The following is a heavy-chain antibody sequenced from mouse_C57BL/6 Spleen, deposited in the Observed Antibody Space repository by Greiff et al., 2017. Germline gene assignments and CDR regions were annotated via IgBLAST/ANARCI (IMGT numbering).Heavy chain of an antibody. D-gene: IGHD2-1*01. CDR2: IYPGDGDT. J-gene: IGHJ1*03. V-gene: IGHV1-80*01. CDR1: GYAFSSYW. CDR3: ARELPRYCDD. Sequence: LEESGAELVKPGASVKISCKASGYAFSSYWMNWVKQRPGKGLEWIGQIYPGDGDTNYNGKFKGKATLTADKSSSTAYMQLSSLTSEDSAVYLCARELPRYCDDWGTGTTVTVSS.